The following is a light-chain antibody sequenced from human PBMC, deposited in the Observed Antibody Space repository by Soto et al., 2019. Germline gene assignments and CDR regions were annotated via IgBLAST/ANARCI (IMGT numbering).Light chain of an antibody. CDR2: DVS. CDR3: QQRSNWPPTWT. CDR1: QSVSHY. Sequence: EIILTQSPATLSLSPGDRATLSCRASQSVSHYLAWYQQKPGQAPRLLIYDVSNRATGIPARFSGSGSGTAFTLTISSLEPEDFAVYFCQQRSNWPPTWTFGQGTKVEIK. J-gene: IGKJ1*01. V-gene: IGKV3-11*01.